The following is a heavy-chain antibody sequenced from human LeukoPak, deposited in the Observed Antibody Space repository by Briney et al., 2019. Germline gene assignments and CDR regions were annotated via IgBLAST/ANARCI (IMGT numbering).Heavy chain of an antibody. V-gene: IGHV3-30-3*01. D-gene: IGHD6-13*01. CDR3: ARDSQQGALYFDY. CDR2: ISYDGSNK. Sequence: GGSLRLSCAASGFTFSSYAMHWVRQAPGKGLEWVAVISYDGSNKYYADSVKGRFTISRDNSKNTLYLQMNSLRAEDTAVYYCARDSQQGALYFDYWGQGTLVTVSS. J-gene: IGHJ4*02. CDR1: GFTFSSYA.